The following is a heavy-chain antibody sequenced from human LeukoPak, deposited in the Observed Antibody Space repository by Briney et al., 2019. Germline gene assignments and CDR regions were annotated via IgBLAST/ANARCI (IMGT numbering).Heavy chain of an antibody. D-gene: IGHD3-22*01. CDR1: GGSFSGYY. CDR2: INHSGST. CDR3: ARRRHPRYYYDSSGCSPFDY. V-gene: IGHV4-34*01. Sequence: SETLSLTCAVYGGSFSGYYWSWLRQPPGKGLEWIGEINHSGSTNYNPSLKSRATISVDTSKNQFSLKLSSVAAADTAVYYCARRRHPRYYYDSSGCSPFDYWGQGTLVTVSS. J-gene: IGHJ4*02.